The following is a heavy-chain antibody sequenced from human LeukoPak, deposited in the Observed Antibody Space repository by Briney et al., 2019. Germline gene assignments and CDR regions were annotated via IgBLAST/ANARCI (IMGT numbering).Heavy chain of an antibody. V-gene: IGHV1-69*01. CDR2: IIPIFGTA. D-gene: IGHD2-2*01. CDR3: AAGYCSSTSCYLYDY. J-gene: IGHJ4*02. CDR1: GGTFSSYA. Sequence: GASVKVSCKASGGTFSSYAISWVRQAPGQGLEWMGGIIPIFGTANYAQKFQGRVTITADESTSTAYMELSSLRSEDTAVYYCAAGYCSSTSCYLYDYWGQGTLVTVSS.